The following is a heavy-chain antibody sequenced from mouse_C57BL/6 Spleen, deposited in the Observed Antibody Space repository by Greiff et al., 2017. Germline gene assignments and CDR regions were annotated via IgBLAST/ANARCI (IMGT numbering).Heavy chain of an antibody. CDR3: ARWRERAMDY. Sequence: EVQLQQSGPELVKPGASVKISCKASGYTFTDYYMNWVKQSHGKSLEWIGDINPNNGGTSYNQKFKGKATLTVDKSSSTAYMELRSLTSEDSAVYYCARWRERAMDYWGQGTSVTVSS. V-gene: IGHV1-26*01. CDR1: GYTFTDYY. J-gene: IGHJ4*01. CDR2: INPNNGGT.